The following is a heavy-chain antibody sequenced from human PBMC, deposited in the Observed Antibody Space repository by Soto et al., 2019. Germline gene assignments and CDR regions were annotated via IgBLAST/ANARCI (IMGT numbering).Heavy chain of an antibody. Sequence: LSLTCAVSSGSISSSNWWSWVRQPPGKGLEWIGEIYHSGSTNYNPSLKSRVTISVDKSKNQFSLKLSSVTAADTAVYYCARAARSSTSCHYFDYWGQGTLVTVSS. V-gene: IGHV4-4*02. CDR1: SGSISSSNW. D-gene: IGHD2-2*01. CDR3: ARAARSSTSCHYFDY. J-gene: IGHJ4*02. CDR2: IYHSGST.